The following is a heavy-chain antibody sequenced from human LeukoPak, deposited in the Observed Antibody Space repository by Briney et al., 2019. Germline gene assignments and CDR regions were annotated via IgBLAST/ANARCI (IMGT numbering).Heavy chain of an antibody. D-gene: IGHD2/OR15-2a*01. V-gene: IGHV1-2*02. Sequence: VASVKVSCKASGYIFSDYYLHWVRQAPGQGLEWMGWMNPNSGGTNYAQKFQGRITMTGDTSTAYLELSRLRSDDTAVYYWARDLGSTVIVGGDAFDLWGQGTMVTVSS. CDR3: ARDLGSTVIVGGDAFDL. CDR1: GYIFSDYY. CDR2: MNPNSGGT. J-gene: IGHJ3*01.